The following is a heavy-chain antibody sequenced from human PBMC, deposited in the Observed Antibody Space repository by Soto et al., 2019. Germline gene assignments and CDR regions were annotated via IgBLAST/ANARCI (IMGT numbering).Heavy chain of an antibody. CDR1: GGTFSSYA. CDR2: IIPVFGTG. D-gene: IGHD5-18*01. J-gene: IGHJ4*02. CDR3: ARVGGTGGYTYGLDY. V-gene: IGHV1-69*06. Sequence: SVKVSCKASGGTFSSYAISWVRQAPGQGLEWMGGIIPVFGTGIYAQEFQGRVTITADKSTNTAYMELSSLRSEDTAVYFCARVGGTGGYTYGLDYWGQGTLVTVSS.